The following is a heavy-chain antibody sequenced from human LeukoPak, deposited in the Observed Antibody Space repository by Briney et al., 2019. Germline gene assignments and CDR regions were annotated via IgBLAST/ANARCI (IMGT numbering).Heavy chain of an antibody. D-gene: IGHD6-13*01. V-gene: IGHV3-30*18. J-gene: IGHJ5*02. Sequence: PGGSLRLSCAASGFTFSSYGMHWVRQAPGKGLEWVAVISYDGSNKYYADSVKGRFTISRDNSKNTLYLQMNSRRAEDTAVYYCAKGGLASSWYSDWFDPWGQGTLVTVSS. CDR3: AKGGLASSWYSDWFDP. CDR1: GFTFSSYG. CDR2: ISYDGSNK.